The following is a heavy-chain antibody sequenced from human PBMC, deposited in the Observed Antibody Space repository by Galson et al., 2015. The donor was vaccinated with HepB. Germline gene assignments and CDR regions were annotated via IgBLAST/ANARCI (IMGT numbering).Heavy chain of an antibody. J-gene: IGHJ6*03. CDR1: GYTFTDYV. CDR3: ARSPLRFLDWLPYYDYYYMDV. CDR2: MNTNTGKP. D-gene: IGHD3-3*01. V-gene: IGHV7-4-1*02. Sequence: VKVSCKASGYTFTDYVVNWVRQAPGQGLEWMGWMNTNTGKPTYAPGFAGRVVFSLDTSVTTAYLQNSSLETDDTAVYYCARSPLRFLDWLPYYDYYYMDVWGEGTTVTVSS.